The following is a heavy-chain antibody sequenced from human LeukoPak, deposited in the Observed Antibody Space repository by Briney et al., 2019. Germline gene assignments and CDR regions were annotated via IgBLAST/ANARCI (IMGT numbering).Heavy chain of an antibody. D-gene: IGHD3-10*01. V-gene: IGHV3-7*01. CDR3: ARAGSHWHYVY. CDR1: GFTFSGFS. J-gene: IGHJ4*02. Sequence: GGSLRLSCAASGFTFSGFSMSWVRQSPTKGLEWVANIKQDGSERYYVDSVRGRFTISRDNAKNSLSLQMNNLRVEDTAVYYCARAGSHWHYVYWGQGTVVTVSS. CDR2: IKQDGSER.